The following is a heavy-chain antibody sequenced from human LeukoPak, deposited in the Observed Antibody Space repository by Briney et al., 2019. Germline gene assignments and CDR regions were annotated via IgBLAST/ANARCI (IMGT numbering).Heavy chain of an antibody. CDR2: IYYSGST. Sequence: SETLSLTCTVSGGSISSSSYYWGWIRQPPGKGLEWIGSIYYSGSTYYNPSLKSRVTISVDTSKNQFSLKLSSVTAADTAVYYCARWRGTIAAAGPSFDYWGQGTLVTVSS. CDR1: GGSISSSSYY. D-gene: IGHD6-13*01. J-gene: IGHJ4*02. CDR3: ARWRGTIAAAGPSFDY. V-gene: IGHV4-39*01.